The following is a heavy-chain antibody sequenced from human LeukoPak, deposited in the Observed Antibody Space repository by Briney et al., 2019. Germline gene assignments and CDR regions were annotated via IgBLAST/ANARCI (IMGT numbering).Heavy chain of an antibody. V-gene: IGHV3-23*01. CDR2: VSGGGGST. Sequence: GGSLRLSCAASGFTFSSYAMNWVRQAPGKGLEWVSGVSGGGGSTYYADSVKGRFSISRDNSKNRLYLQVNSLTADDTAVYYCAKASRALTSSYGMDVWGQGTTVTVSS. CDR1: GFTFSSYA. J-gene: IGHJ6*02. D-gene: IGHD2-2*01. CDR3: AKASRALTSSYGMDV.